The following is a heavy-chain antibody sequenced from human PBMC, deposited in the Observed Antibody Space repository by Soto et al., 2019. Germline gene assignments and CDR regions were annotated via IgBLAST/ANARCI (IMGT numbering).Heavy chain of an antibody. CDR1: GFTLSYYG. Sequence: GGSLRLSCAASGFTLSYYGMHWVRQSPGKGLEWVALIWYDGSNKYYADSVKGRFTISRDNSKNTLSLQMNSLRAEDTAVYYCARSFYDSRGCDYPYDSWGQGTLVAVSS. D-gene: IGHD3-22*01. CDR3: ARSFYDSRGCDYPYDS. J-gene: IGHJ4*02. V-gene: IGHV3-33*01. CDR2: IWYDGSNK.